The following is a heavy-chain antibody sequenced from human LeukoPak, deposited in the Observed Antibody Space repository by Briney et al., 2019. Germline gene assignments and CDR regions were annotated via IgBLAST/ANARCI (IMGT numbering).Heavy chain of an antibody. Sequence: SETLSLTCTVSGGSISSYYCNWIRQPPGKGLEWIGYIYYIGSTTYNPSLKSRVTISVETSKTQLSLKLNSVTAADTAVYYCATGAGGWFDPWGQGTLVTVSS. CDR3: ATGAGGWFDP. V-gene: IGHV4-59*01. CDR1: GGSISSYY. CDR2: IYYIGST. J-gene: IGHJ5*02.